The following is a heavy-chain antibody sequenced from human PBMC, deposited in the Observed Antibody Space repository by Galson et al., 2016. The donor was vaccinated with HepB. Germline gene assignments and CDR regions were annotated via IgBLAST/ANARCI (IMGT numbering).Heavy chain of an antibody. J-gene: IGHJ4*02. V-gene: IGHV4-39*01. D-gene: IGHD6-19*01. CDR3: ARQGGSGGSLDY. Sequence: SETLSLTCSVSGDSISTGKNYWTWIRQAPGKPLEWIGTTYYDAGTFYSPSLKGRVTISIDASKNQVSLRMTSLTVADTSVYFCARQGGSGGSLDYWGQGTLVTVSS. CDR2: TYYDAGT. CDR1: GDSISTGKNY.